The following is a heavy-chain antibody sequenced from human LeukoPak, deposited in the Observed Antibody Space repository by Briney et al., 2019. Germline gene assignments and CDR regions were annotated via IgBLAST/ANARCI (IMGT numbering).Heavy chain of an antibody. CDR1: GGTFSSYA. J-gene: IGHJ3*02. CDR3: ARGSPYYDFWSGYFSLIPPSGFDI. V-gene: IGHV1-69*05. CDR2: IIPIFGTA. D-gene: IGHD3-3*01. Sequence: GSSVKVSCKASGGTFSSYAISWVRQAPGQGLEWMGGIIPIFGTANYAQKFQGRVTITRNTSISTAYMELSSLRSEDTAVYYCARGSPYYDFWSGYFSLIPPSGFDIWGQGTMVTVSS.